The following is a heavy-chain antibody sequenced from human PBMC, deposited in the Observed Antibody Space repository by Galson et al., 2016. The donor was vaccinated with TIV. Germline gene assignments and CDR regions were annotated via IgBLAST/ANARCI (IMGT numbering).Heavy chain of an antibody. CDR1: GASIDSYY. D-gene: IGHD4-17*01. CDR3: ARGATATTPPGFDY. J-gene: IGHJ4*02. Sequence: LSLTCTVSGASIDSYYWNWIRQPPGKGLEWIGYMFYTGSHNYNPSLKSRVTISADTSKNQFSLKLTSVTAADTAVYYCARGATATTPPGFDYWGRGALVAVTS. V-gene: IGHV4-59*01. CDR2: MFYTGSH.